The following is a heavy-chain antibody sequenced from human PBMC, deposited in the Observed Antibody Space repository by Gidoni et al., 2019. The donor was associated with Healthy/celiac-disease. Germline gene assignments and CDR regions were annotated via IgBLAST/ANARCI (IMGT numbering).Heavy chain of an antibody. CDR3: AGEMAPNYDAFDI. J-gene: IGHJ3*02. CDR1: GLHCSSYN. Sequence: EVQLVESGGGLVKPGGSLSSSCAAAGLHCSSYNMTWVRQAPGKGLEWVSSISSSSSYIYYADSVKGRFTISRDNAKNSLYLQMNSLRAEDTAVYYCAGEMAPNYDAFDIWGQGTMVTVSS. V-gene: IGHV3-21*01. D-gene: IGHD1-1*01. CDR2: ISSSSSYI.